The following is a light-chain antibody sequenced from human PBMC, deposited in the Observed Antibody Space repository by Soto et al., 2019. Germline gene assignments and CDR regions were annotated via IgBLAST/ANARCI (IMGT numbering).Light chain of an antibody. J-gene: IGKJ4*01. V-gene: IGKV3-20*01. Sequence: EIVLPQYTGTLSLSPGERATLSCRASQSVSSSYLAWYQQKPGQAPRLLICGGSSRATGIPDRFSGSGSGTDFTLTISRLEPEDFAVYYCQQYGTSPLTFGGGTKVDIK. CDR3: QQYGTSPLT. CDR2: GGS. CDR1: QSVSSSY.